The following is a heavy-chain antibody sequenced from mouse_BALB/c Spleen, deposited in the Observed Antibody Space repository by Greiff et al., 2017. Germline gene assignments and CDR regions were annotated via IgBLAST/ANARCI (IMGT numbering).Heavy chain of an antibody. CDR1: GFTFSSFG. D-gene: IGHD2-2*01. CDR2: ISSGSSTI. J-gene: IGHJ2*01. Sequence: EVQVVESGGGLVQPGGSRKLPCAASGFTFSSFGMHWVRQAPEKGLEWVAYISSGSSTIYYADTVKGRFTISRDNPKNTLFLQMTSLRSEDTAMYYCARSGGYDHFDYWGQGTTLTVSS. CDR3: ARSGGYDHFDY. V-gene: IGHV5-17*02.